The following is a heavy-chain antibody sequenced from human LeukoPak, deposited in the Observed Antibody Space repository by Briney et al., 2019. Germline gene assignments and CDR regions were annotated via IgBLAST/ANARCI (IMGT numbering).Heavy chain of an antibody. Sequence: PSETLSLTCTVSGGSISSSGYYWGWIRQPPGKGLEWIGSIDYSGSTYYNPSLKSRITISVDTSKNHFSLKLTSVTAADTAVYYCARGVYGSGSYRYYFGYWGQGTLVTVSS. CDR2: IDYSGST. CDR3: ARGVYGSGSYRYYFGY. CDR1: GGSISSSGYY. V-gene: IGHV4-39*01. D-gene: IGHD3-10*01. J-gene: IGHJ4*02.